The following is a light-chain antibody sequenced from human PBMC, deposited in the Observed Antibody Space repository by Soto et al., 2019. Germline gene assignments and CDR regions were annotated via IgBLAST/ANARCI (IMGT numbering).Light chain of an antibody. CDR3: QQDYSTPVT. CDR2: WAS. CDR1: QSVLYSSNHKNY. V-gene: IGKV4-1*01. J-gene: IGKJ1*01. Sequence: DIVMTQSPDYLAVSLGERATINCTSSQSVLYSSNHKNYLAWYQQKPGQPPKLLIYWASTRESGVPDRFSGSGAGTDFTRTISSLQAEDVAVYSCQQDYSTPVTFGQATKVEIK.